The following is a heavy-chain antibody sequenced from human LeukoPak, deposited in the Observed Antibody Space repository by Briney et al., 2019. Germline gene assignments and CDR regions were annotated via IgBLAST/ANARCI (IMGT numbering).Heavy chain of an antibody. CDR1: GFTFSNAW. J-gene: IGHJ4*02. V-gene: IGHV3-15*01. CDR3: TTSSGYYSYFDY. Sequence: GGSLRLSCAASGFTFSNAWMSWVRQAPGKGLEWVGRIKSKTDGGTTDYAAPVKGRFTISRDDSKNTLYLQMNGLETEDTAVYYCTTSSGYYSYFDYWGQGTLVTVSS. D-gene: IGHD3-22*01. CDR2: IKSKTDGGTT.